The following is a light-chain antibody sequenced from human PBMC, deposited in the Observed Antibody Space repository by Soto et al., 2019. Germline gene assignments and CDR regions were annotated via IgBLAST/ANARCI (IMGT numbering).Light chain of an antibody. CDR2: EVS. V-gene: IGLV2-8*01. CDR1: SSDVGAYKY. CDR3: TSYVGSNIWV. J-gene: IGLJ3*02. Sequence: QSALTQPPSASGSPGQSVTISCTGTSSDVGAYKYVSWYQQYPGKAPKLMIYEVSKRPSGVPDRFSGSKSGNTASLTVSGLQAADGADYYCTSYVGSNIWVFGGGTKLTVL.